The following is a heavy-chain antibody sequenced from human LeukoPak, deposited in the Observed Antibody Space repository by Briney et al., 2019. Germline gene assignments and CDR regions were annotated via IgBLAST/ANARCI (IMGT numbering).Heavy chain of an antibody. CDR3: ARKMKTGDRVGTFDI. CDR1: GFIFSNYS. CDR2: ISSTSNTI. J-gene: IGHJ3*02. D-gene: IGHD1-1*01. V-gene: IGHV3-48*04. Sequence: QSGGSLRLSCAASGFIFSNYSMNWVRQAPGKGLEWVSWISSTSNTIYYADSVKGRFTIPRDNAKNSLYLQMNSLTAEDTAVYYCARKMKTGDRVGTFDIWGQGTMVTVSS.